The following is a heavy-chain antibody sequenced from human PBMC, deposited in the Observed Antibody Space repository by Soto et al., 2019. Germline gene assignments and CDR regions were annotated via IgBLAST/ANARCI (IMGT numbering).Heavy chain of an antibody. CDR3: AKFISGWYSGLDY. CDR1: GFTFSSDA. Sequence: GGSLRLSCAASGFTFSSDAMSWVRQAPGKGLEWVSAISGSGGSTYYADSVKGRFTISRDNSKNTLYLPMNSLRAEDTAVYYCAKFISGWYSGLDYWGQGTLVTVSS. CDR2: ISGSGGST. J-gene: IGHJ4*02. D-gene: IGHD6-19*01. V-gene: IGHV3-23*01.